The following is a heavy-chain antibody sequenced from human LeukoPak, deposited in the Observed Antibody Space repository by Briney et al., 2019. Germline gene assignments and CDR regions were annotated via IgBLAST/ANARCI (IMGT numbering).Heavy chain of an antibody. CDR3: ARGRKVRGWNWFDP. CDR2: MNPNSGNT. D-gene: IGHD3-10*01. J-gene: IGHJ5*02. V-gene: IGHV1-8*01. Sequence: ASVKVSCKASGYTFTSYDINWVRQATGQGLEWMGWMNPNSGNTGYAQKFQGRVTMTRNTSISTAYMELSCLRSEDTAVYYCARGRKVRGWNWFDPWGQGTLVTVSS. CDR1: GYTFTSYD.